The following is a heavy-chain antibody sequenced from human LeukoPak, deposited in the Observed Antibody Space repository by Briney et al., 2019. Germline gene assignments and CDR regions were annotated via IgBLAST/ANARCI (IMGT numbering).Heavy chain of an antibody. CDR3: ARGHDYGDYDY. D-gene: IGHD4-17*01. V-gene: IGHV4-34*01. CDR1: GGSFSGYY. J-gene: IGHJ4*02. CDR2: INHSGGT. Sequence: SETLSLTCAVYGGSFSGYYWSWIRQPPGKGLEWIGEINHSGGTNYNPSLKSRVTISVDTSKNQFSLKLSSVTAADTAVYYCARGHDYGDYDYWGQGTLVTVSS.